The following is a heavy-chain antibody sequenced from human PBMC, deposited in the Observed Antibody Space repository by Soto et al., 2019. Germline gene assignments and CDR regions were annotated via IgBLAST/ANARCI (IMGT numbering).Heavy chain of an antibody. CDR1: GFTFSSYS. D-gene: IGHD3-22*01. CDR2: ISSSSSYI. CDR3: ARVGDSSGFLDD. V-gene: IGHV3-21*01. J-gene: IGHJ4*02. Sequence: EVQLVESGGGLVKPGGSLRLSCAASGFTFSSYSMNWVRQAPGKGLEWVSSISSSSSYIYYADSVKGRFTISRDNAKNSLYLQMNSLRAEDTAVYYCARVGDSSGFLDDWGQGTLVTVSS.